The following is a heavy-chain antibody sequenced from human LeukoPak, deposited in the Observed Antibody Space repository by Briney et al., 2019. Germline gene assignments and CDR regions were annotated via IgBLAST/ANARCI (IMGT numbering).Heavy chain of an antibody. CDR2: ITWNSVNK. D-gene: IGHD4/OR15-4a*01. CDR3: AKCELPLHCGYLDY. V-gene: IGHV3-9*03. Sequence: PGRSLRLSCAASGFTFDDYAMYWVRQAPGKGLEWVSGITWNSVNKDYADSVKGRFTISRDNAKKFLYLQMNSLRAEDMAVYYCAKCELPLHCGYLDYWGQGTLVTVSS. J-gene: IGHJ4*02. CDR1: GFTFDDYA.